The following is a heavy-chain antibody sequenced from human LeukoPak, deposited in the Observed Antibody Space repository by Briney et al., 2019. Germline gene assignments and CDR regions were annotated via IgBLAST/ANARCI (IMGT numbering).Heavy chain of an antibody. V-gene: IGHV4-34*01. CDR3: ARFYGSGVFDY. D-gene: IGHD3-10*01. CDR1: GGSFSGYY. J-gene: IGHJ4*02. Sequence: PSETLSLTCAVYGGSFSGYYWSWIRQPPGKGLEWIGEINHSGSTNYNPSLKSRVTISVDTSKNQFSLKLSSVTAADTAVYYCARFYGSGVFDYWGQGTLVTVSS. CDR2: INHSGST.